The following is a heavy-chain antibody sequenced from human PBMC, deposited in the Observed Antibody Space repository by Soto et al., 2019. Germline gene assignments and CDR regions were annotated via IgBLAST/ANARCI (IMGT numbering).Heavy chain of an antibody. D-gene: IGHD3-16*01. J-gene: IGHJ6*03. CDR1: GGSFSGYY. V-gene: IGHV4-34*01. CDR2: INHSGST. Sequence: SETLSLTCAVYGGSFSGYYWSWIRQPPGKGLEWIGEINHSGSTNYNPSLKSRVTISVDTSKNQFSLKLSSVTAADTAVYYCASLGGDYYYYYVDVWGKGTTVTVSS. CDR3: ASLGGDYYYYYVDV.